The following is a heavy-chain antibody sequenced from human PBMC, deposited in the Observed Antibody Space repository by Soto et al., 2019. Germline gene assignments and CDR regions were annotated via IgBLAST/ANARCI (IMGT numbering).Heavy chain of an antibody. V-gene: IGHV3-66*01. CDR3: ARVDILCSGGSCYGVPMGV. CDR2: IQSGSTT. CDR1: GFTVSSKY. Sequence: EVQLVESGGGLVQPGGSLRLSCAASGFTVSSKYMSWVRQAPGKGLEWVSLIQSGSTTYYADSVKGRFTISRDSSKNMLHLQMDSLRAEDSAVYYCARVDILCSGGSCYGVPMGVWRKWTRVTVSS. D-gene: IGHD2-15*01. J-gene: IGHJ6*03.